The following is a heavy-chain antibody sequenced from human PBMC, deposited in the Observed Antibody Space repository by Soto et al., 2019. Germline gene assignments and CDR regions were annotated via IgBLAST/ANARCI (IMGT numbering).Heavy chain of an antibody. CDR1: GGTFSSYA. CDR2: IIPIFGTA. V-gene: IGHV1-69*13. CDR3: ARDHNPAYGDYVPIDP. D-gene: IGHD4-17*01. J-gene: IGHJ5*02. Sequence: ASVKVSCKASGGTFSSYAISWVRQAPGQGLEWMGGIIPIFGTANYAQKFQGRVTITADESTSTAYMELSSLRSEDTAVYYCARDHNPAYGDYVPIDPWSQGTLVTVSS.